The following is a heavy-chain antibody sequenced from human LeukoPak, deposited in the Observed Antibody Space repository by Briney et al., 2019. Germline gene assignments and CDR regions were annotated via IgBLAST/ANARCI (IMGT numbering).Heavy chain of an antibody. J-gene: IGHJ4*02. D-gene: IGHD3-22*01. CDR2: IYHSGST. CDR1: GGSISSSNW. CDR3: ARGGNYYDSSGYYYRDYFDY. Sequence: PSETLSLTCAVSGGSISSSNWWSWVRQPPGKGLEWIGEIYHSGSTNYNPSLKSRVTISVDRSKNQFSLKLSSVTAADTAVYYCARGGNYYDSSGYYYRDYFDYWGQGTLVTVSS. V-gene: IGHV4-4*02.